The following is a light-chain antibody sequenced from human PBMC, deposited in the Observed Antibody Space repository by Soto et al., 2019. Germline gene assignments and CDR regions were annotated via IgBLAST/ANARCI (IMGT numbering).Light chain of an antibody. J-gene: IGKJ5*01. CDR2: DAS. CDR1: QSVSSH. V-gene: IGKV3-11*01. CDR3: QQRSNWPT. Sequence: EVVLTHSPATLSLSPGDRATLSCSASQSVSSHFAWYQQKSGQAPRLLICDASKRATGIPARFSGSGSGTDFTLTISCLEPEDFAVYYCQQRSNWPTFGQGTRLEI.